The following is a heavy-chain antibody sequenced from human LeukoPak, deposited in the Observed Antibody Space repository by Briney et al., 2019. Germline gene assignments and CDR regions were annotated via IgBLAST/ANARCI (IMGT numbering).Heavy chain of an antibody. CDR2: MNPNSGNT. V-gene: IGHV1-8*03. CDR1: GYTFTSYD. J-gene: IGHJ6*03. Sequence: ASVKVPCKASGYTFTSYDINWVRQATGQGLEWMGWMNPNSGNTGYAQKFQGRVTITRNTSISTAYMELSSLRSEDTAVYYCARGRDCSSTSCYLGLGADYYYMDVWGKGTTVTVSS. CDR3: ARGRDCSSTSCYLGLGADYYYMDV. D-gene: IGHD2-2*01.